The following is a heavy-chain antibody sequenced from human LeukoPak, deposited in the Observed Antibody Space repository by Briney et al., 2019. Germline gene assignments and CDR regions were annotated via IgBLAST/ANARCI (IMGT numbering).Heavy chain of an antibody. CDR1: GYPFTTYE. CDR3: ARGPRNDP. Sequence: ASVKVSCKTSGYPFTTYEINWVRQAAGQGLEWMGWVHPDTGYADYAQKFQGRVTMTSDTSISTAYMELSSLRSDDTAMYFCARGPRNDPWGQGTLVTVSS. D-gene: IGHD1-14*01. V-gene: IGHV1-8*01. J-gene: IGHJ5*02. CDR2: VHPDTGYA.